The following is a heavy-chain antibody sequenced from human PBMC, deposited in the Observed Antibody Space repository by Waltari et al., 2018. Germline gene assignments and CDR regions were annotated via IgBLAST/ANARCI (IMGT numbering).Heavy chain of an antibody. CDR2: IYSGGST. CDR1: GFTVSSNY. V-gene: IGHV3-53*01. Sequence: EVQLVESGGGLIQPGGSLRLSCAASGFTVSSNYMSWVRQAPGKGLEWVSVIYSGGSTYYADSVKGRFTISRDNSKNTLYLQMNSLRAEDTAVYYCARGSYSGKEAFDIWGQGTMVTVSS. J-gene: IGHJ3*02. CDR3: ARGSYSGKEAFDI. D-gene: IGHD2-15*01.